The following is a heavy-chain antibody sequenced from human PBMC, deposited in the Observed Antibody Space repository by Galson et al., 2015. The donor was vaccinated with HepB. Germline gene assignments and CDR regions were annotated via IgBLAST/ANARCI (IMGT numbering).Heavy chain of an antibody. Sequence: SLRLSCAVSGFTFSNYIMNWVRQAPGKGLEWVASIDSSSSYTYYADLMKGRFTVSRDNMKKSLYLEMNSLRGDDTAVYYCATGGQWLPIHYWGQGTLVTVSS. CDR3: ATGGQWLPIHY. CDR1: GFTFSNYI. D-gene: IGHD6-19*01. J-gene: IGHJ4*02. CDR2: IDSSSSYT. V-gene: IGHV3-21*01.